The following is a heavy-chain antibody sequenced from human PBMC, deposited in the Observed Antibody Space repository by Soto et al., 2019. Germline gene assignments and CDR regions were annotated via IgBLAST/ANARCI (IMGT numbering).Heavy chain of an antibody. D-gene: IGHD2-8*01. CDR3: ARGTRCINKSCSNDFYHFGLDV. J-gene: IGHJ6*02. Sequence: SETLSLTCAVYGGSFSGYFWTWVRQAPGKGLEWIGEINHSGRTNTNPSLKSRISTSVDTSKNQFSLRLSSVTAADTAFYYCARGTRCINKSCSNDFYHFGLDVWGQGTSVTVS. CDR1: GGSFSGYF. CDR2: INHSGRT. V-gene: IGHV4-34*01.